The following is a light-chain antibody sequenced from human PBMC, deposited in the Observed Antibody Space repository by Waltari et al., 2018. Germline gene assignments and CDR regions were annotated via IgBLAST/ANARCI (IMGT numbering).Light chain of an antibody. CDR1: QSVSTK. CDR2: DAS. Sequence: IVITHSPPTLSVSPGEGVTLPCRASQSVSTKLAWYQLKPGQPPRLLIYDASSRATGIPARFSGSGSGTEFTLTISSLQSEDFALEYCQQYHNWPPWKFGQGTKVEIK. V-gene: IGKV3D-15*01. J-gene: IGKJ1*01. CDR3: QQYHNWPPWK.